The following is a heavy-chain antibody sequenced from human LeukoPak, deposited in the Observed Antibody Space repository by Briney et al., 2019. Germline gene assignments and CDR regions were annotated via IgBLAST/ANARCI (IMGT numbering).Heavy chain of an antibody. V-gene: IGHV3-64*01. Sequence: GGSLRLSCAASGFTFSSYAMHWVRQAPGKGLEYVSAISSNGGSTYYANSVKGRFTISRDNSKNTLYLQMGSLRAEDMAVYYCARARNDYSDYFFDYWGQGTLVTVSS. CDR3: ARARNDYSDYFFDY. CDR1: GFTFSSYA. CDR2: ISSNGGST. D-gene: IGHD4-11*01. J-gene: IGHJ4*02.